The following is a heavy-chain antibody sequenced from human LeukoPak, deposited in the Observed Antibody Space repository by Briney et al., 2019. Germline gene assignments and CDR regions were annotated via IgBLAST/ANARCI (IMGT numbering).Heavy chain of an antibody. CDR1: GYTFTSYD. V-gene: IGHV1-8*01. CDR2: MNPNSGNT. J-gene: IGHJ6*02. D-gene: IGHD3-9*01. Sequence: ASVKVSCKASGYTFTSYDINWVRQATGQGLEWMGWMNPNSGNTGYAQKFQGRVTMTRNTSISTAYMELSSLRSEDTAVYYCARRLAPYYYYGMDVWGQGTTVTVSS. CDR3: ARRLAPYYYYGMDV.